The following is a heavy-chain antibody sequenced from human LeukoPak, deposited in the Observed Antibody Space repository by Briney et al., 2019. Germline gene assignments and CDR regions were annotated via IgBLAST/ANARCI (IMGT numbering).Heavy chain of an antibody. CDR1: GYTFTSYG. D-gene: IGHD3-16*02. CDR2: ISAYNGNT. CDR3: ARDQGSNDYVWGSYRFPDY. Sequence: GASVKVSCKASGYTFTSYGISWVRQAPGQGLEWMGWISAYNGNTNYAQKLQGRVTMTTDTSTSTAYMELRSLRSDDTAVYYCARDQGSNDYVWGSYRFPDYWGQGTPVTVSS. V-gene: IGHV1-18*01. J-gene: IGHJ4*02.